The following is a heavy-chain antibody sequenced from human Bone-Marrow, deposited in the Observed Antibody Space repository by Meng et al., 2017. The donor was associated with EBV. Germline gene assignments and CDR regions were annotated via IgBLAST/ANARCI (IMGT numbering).Heavy chain of an antibody. J-gene: IGHJ4*02. D-gene: IGHD3-22*01. Sequence: QFQRQEAVPVLVKPSGSLSLTCAVSGGSISSSNWWSWVRQPPGKGLEWIGEIYHSGSTNYNPSLKSRVTISVDKSKNQFSLKLSSVTAADTAVYYCVGAHYGDSSGYYYAYWGQGILVTVSS. CDR1: GGSISSSNW. CDR2: IYHSGST. V-gene: IGHV4-4*02. CDR3: VGAHYGDSSGYYYAY.